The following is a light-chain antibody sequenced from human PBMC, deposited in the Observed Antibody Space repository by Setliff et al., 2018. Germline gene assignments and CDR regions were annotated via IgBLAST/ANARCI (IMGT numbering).Light chain of an antibody. J-gene: IGLJ2*01. V-gene: IGLV2-14*03. CDR3: CSYGGDFTWV. CDR2: DVT. CDR1: SSDIGGYDY. Sequence: QSALTQPASVSGSPGQSITISCTGTSSDIGGYDYVSWYQQHPGKAPKLIIYDVTKRPSGVSDRFSGSKSGDTASLTVSGLQADDEADYYCCSYGGDFTWVFGGGTKVTLL.